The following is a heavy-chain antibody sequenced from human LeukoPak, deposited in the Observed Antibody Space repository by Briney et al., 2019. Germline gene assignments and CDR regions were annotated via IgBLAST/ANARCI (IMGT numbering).Heavy chain of an antibody. CDR1: GGSISSSSYY. Sequence: SETLSLTCTVSGGSISSSSYYWGWIRQPPGKGLEWIGSIYYSASTYYNPSLKSRVTISVDTSKNQFSLKLSSVTAADTAVYYCAIIAATFDFDYWGQGTLVTVSS. D-gene: IGHD6-25*01. CDR3: AIIAATFDFDY. CDR2: IYYSAST. V-gene: IGHV4-39*07. J-gene: IGHJ4*02.